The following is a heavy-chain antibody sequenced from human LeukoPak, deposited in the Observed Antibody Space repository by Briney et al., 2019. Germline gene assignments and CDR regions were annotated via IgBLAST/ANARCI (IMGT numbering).Heavy chain of an antibody. J-gene: IGHJ4*02. Sequence: RSGGSLRLSCAASGFTFSDHYMDWVRQAPGKGLERVGRTRNKANSYTTEYAASVKGRFTISRDDSKNSLYLQMNSLKTEDTAVYYCVRGSDSSGYYPFDYWGQGTLVTVSS. V-gene: IGHV3-72*01. CDR3: VRGSDSSGYYPFDY. D-gene: IGHD3-22*01. CDR1: GFTFSDHY. CDR2: TRNKANSYTT.